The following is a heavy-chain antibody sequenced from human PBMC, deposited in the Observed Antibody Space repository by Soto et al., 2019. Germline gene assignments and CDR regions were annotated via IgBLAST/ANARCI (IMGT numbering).Heavy chain of an antibody. D-gene: IGHD5-18*01. V-gene: IGHV3-23*01. J-gene: IGHJ4*02. Sequence: GGSLRLSCAASGFTCSSYAMSWVRQAPGKGLEWVSAISGSGGSTYYADSVKGRFTIPRDNSKNTLYLQMNSLRAEDTAVYYCAKIPPGYSYGYFYFDYWGQGTLVTVSS. CDR1: GFTCSSYA. CDR3: AKIPPGYSYGYFYFDY. CDR2: ISGSGGST.